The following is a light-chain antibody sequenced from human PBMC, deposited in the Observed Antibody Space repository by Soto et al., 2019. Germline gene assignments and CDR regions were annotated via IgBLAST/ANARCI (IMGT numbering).Light chain of an antibody. CDR1: QSVSRS. V-gene: IGKV3-11*01. CDR3: QQCSKWPTT. Sequence: EIVLTQSPASLSLSPGERATLSCRASQSVSRSLAWYQHKPGQAPRLLIYDASNRATGIPARFSGSGSGTDFTLTISSLEPEDFAVYYCQQCSKWPTTLGQGTRLEIK. J-gene: IGKJ5*01. CDR2: DAS.